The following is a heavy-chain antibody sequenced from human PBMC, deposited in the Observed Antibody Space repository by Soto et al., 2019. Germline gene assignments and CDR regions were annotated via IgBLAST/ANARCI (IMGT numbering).Heavy chain of an antibody. CDR1: GFTFTSSA. J-gene: IGHJ5*02. CDR3: AADPTYYYDSSGVPAFDP. D-gene: IGHD3-22*01. V-gene: IGHV1-58*02. CDR2: IVVGSGNT. Sequence: GASVKVSCKASGFTFTSSAMQWGRQARGQSLEWIGWIVVGSGNTNYAQKFQERVTITRDMSTSTAYMELSSLRSEDTAVYYCAADPTYYYDSSGVPAFDPWGQGTLVTVSS.